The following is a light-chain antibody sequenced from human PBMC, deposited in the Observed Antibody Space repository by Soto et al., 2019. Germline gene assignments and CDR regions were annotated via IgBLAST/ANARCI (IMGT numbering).Light chain of an antibody. CDR1: QVISSY. CDR3: QQLNSYPIT. Sequence: DIQLTQSPSFLSASVGDRVTITCRASQVISSYLSCYQQKPGKAPKLLIYAASTLQSGVPSRFSGSRSGTEFTLTISSLQPEDFATYYCQQLNSYPITFGQGTRLEIK. CDR2: AAS. V-gene: IGKV1-9*01. J-gene: IGKJ5*01.